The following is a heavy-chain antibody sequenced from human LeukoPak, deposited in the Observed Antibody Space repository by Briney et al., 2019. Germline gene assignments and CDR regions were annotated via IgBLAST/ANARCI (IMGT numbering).Heavy chain of an antibody. CDR1: GFTFSRNA. V-gene: IGHV3-21*04. Sequence: GGSLRLSCAASGFTFSRNAMNWVRQAPGKGLEWVSFISSSSNYMSYADSVKGRFTISKDNAKNSLYLQMNSLRAEDTALYHCARNNGMDVWGQGTTVIVSS. CDR2: ISSSSNYM. J-gene: IGHJ6*02. CDR3: ARNNGMDV.